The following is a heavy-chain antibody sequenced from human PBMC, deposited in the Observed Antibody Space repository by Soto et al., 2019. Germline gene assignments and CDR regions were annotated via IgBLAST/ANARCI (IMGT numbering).Heavy chain of an antibody. CDR3: ARALVVSLEQLVPAFYYYYYGMDV. V-gene: IGHV1-69*13. CDR2: IIPIFGTA. Sequence: ASVKVSCKASGGTFSSYAISWVRQAPGQGLEWMGGIIPIFGTANYAQKFQGRVTITADESTSTAYMELSSLRSEDTAVYYCARALVVSLEQLVPAFYYYYYGMDVWGQGTTVTVSS. J-gene: IGHJ6*02. D-gene: IGHD6-6*01. CDR1: GGTFSSYA.